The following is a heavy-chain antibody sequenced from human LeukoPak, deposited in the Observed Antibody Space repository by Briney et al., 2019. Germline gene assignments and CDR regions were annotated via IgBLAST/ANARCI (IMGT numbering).Heavy chain of an antibody. CDR1: GGSISSYY. CDR3: ARGEEQWLGSFDY. V-gene: IGHV4-59*01. J-gene: IGHJ4*02. D-gene: IGHD6-19*01. Sequence: SETLSLTCTVSGGSISSYYWSWIRQPPGKGLEWIEYIYYSGSTNYNPSLKSRVAISVDTSKNQFSLKLSSVTAADTAVYYCARGEEQWLGSFDYWGQGTLVTVSS. CDR2: IYYSGST.